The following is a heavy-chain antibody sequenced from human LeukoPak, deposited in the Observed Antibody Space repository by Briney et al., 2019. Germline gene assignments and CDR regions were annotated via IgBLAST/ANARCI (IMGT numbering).Heavy chain of an antibody. CDR3: TRYGY. V-gene: IGHV3-49*04. CDR1: GFTFGDYA. Sequence: QPGRSLRLSCTASGFTFGDYAMSWVRQAPGKGLEWVGFIRSKAYGGTTEYAASVKGRFTISRDDSKSIAYLQMNSLKTEDTAVYYCTRYGYWGQGTLVTVSS. CDR2: IRSKAYGGTT. J-gene: IGHJ4*02. D-gene: IGHD3-16*01.